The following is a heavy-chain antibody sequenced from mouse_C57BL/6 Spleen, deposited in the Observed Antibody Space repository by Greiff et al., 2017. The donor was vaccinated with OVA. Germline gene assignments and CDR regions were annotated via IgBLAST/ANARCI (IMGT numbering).Heavy chain of an antibody. V-gene: IGHV5-9-1*02. CDR3: TRVPYGTHYAMDY. J-gene: IGHJ4*01. Sequence: EVQVVESGEGLVKPGGSLKLSCAASGFTFSSYAMSWVRQTPEKRLEWVAYISSGGDYIYYADTVKGRFTISRDNARNTLYLQMSSLKSEDTAMYYCTRVPYGTHYAMDYWGQGTSVTVSS. CDR1: GFTFSSYA. D-gene: IGHD2-1*01. CDR2: ISSGGDYI.